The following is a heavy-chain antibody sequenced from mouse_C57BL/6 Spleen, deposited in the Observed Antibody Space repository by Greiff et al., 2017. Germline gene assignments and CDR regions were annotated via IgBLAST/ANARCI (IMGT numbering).Heavy chain of an antibody. CDR1: GYTFTDYN. CDR3: ARSRGLRPWFAY. Sequence: EVQLQQSGPELVKPGASVKIPCKASGYTFTDYNMDWVKQSHGKSLEWIGDINPNNGGTIYNQKFKGKATLTVDTSSSTAYMELRSLTSEDTAVYYCARSRGLRPWFAYWGQGTLVTVSA. D-gene: IGHD2-4*01. V-gene: IGHV1-18*01. J-gene: IGHJ3*01. CDR2: INPNNGGT.